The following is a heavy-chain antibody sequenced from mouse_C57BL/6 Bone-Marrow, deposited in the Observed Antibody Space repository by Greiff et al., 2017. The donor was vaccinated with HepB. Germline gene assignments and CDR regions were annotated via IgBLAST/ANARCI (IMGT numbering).Heavy chain of an antibody. V-gene: IGHV1-64*01. D-gene: IGHD1-1*01. CDR2: IHPNSGST. J-gene: IGHJ2*01. CDR1: GYTFTSYW. CDR3: ARDYYYGSSWGY. Sequence: QVQLQQPGAELVKPGASVKLSCKASGYTFTSYWMHWVKQRPGQGLEWIGMIHPNSGSTNYNEKFKSKATLTVDKSSSTAYMQLSSLTSEDSAVYYCARDYYYGSSWGYWGQGTTLTVSS.